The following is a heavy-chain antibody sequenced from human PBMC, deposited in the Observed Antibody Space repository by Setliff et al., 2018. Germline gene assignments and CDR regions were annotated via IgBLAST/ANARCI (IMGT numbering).Heavy chain of an antibody. CDR3: ARDVFPYHYEGAFDI. D-gene: IGHD3-22*01. J-gene: IGHJ3*02. Sequence: AASVKVSCKASGYTFTSHYMHWVRQAPGLGLEWMGTINPSSGRTSYAQKFQGRVTMTRDTSTSTVYMDMSSLRSVDTAVYYCARDVFPYHYEGAFDIWGQGTMVTVS. CDR1: GYTFTSHY. V-gene: IGHV1-46*01. CDR2: INPSSGRT.